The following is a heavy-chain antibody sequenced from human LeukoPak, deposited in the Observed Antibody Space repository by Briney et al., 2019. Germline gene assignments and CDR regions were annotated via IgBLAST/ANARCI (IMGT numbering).Heavy chain of an antibody. J-gene: IGHJ6*04. CDR1: GFTFSSYW. D-gene: IGHD3-10*02. CDR2: INSDGYSI. Sequence: GGSLRLSCAASGFTFSSYWMHWVRQAPGKGLVWLSRINSDGYSISYADSVKGRFTISRDNSKNSLYLQMNSLRAEDTAVYYCAELGITMIGGVWGKGTTVTISS. CDR3: AELGITMIGGV. V-gene: IGHV3-74*01.